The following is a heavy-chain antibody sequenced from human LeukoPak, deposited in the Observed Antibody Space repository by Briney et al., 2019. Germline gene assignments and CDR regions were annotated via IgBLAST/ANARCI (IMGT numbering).Heavy chain of an antibody. J-gene: IGHJ4*02. Sequence: GASVEVPCKASGGTFSSCAISWVRQAPGQGLEWMGGIIPIFGTANYAQKFQGRVTITADESTSTAYMELSSLRSEDTAVYYCARVVQLERRSYFDYWGQGTLVTVSS. CDR2: IIPIFGTA. D-gene: IGHD1-1*01. V-gene: IGHV1-69*13. CDR1: GGTFSSCA. CDR3: ARVVQLERRSYFDY.